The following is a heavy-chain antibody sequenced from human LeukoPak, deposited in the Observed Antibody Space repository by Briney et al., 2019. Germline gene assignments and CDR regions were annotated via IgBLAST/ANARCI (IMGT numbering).Heavy chain of an antibody. V-gene: IGHV1-69*13. J-gene: IGHJ6*03. Sequence: GASVKVSCKASGYTFTSYGISWVRQAPGQGLEWMGGIIPIFGTTNYAQKFQGRVTITADESTSTAYMELSSLRSEDTAVYYCARVKNYGGNSGNYYYYYMDVWGKGTTVTISS. CDR3: ARVKNYGGNSGNYYYYYMDV. D-gene: IGHD4-23*01. CDR1: GYTFTSYG. CDR2: IIPIFGTT.